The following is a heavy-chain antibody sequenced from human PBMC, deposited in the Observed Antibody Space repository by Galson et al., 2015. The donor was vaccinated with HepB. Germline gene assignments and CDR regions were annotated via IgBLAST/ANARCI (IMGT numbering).Heavy chain of an antibody. V-gene: IGHV1-2*02. CDR3: ARVPGYWYFDL. CDR2: INPNSGDT. CDR1: GYTFTDYH. J-gene: IGHJ2*01. Sequence: SVKVSCKASGYTFTDYHIHWMRQAPGQGLEWMGWINPNSGDTHYAQKFQGRVTMTRDTSISTAYMMLSWLGYDDTAVYYCARVPGYWYFDLWGRGTLVTVSS.